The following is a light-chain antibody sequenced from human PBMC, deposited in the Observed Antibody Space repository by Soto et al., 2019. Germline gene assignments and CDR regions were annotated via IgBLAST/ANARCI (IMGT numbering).Light chain of an antibody. V-gene: IGLV2-14*01. CDR3: SSYTTSNARQIV. J-gene: IGLJ1*01. Sequence: QSALTQPASVSGSPGQSITISCTGTSSDVGGYNYVSWYQQHPGKAPKFMIYDVSNRPSGVSNRFSGSKSGNTASLTISGLQAEDDADYYCSSYTTSNARQIVFGTGTEVTVL. CDR2: DVS. CDR1: SSDVGGYNY.